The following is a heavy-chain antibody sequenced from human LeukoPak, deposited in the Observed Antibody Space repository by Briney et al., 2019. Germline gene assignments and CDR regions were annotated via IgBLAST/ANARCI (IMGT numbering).Heavy chain of an antibody. CDR2: ISSSGDTI. CDR3: ARTSGYCISTSCYNWFDP. Sequence: PGGPLRPSCAASGFTSSSYEMNWVRQAPGEGLEWVSYISSSGDTIYYADSVKGRFTISRDNAKNSLYLQMNSLRAEDTAVYYCARTSGYCISTSCYNWFDPWGQGTLVTVSS. CDR1: GFTSSSYE. D-gene: IGHD2-2*03. J-gene: IGHJ5*02. V-gene: IGHV3-48*03.